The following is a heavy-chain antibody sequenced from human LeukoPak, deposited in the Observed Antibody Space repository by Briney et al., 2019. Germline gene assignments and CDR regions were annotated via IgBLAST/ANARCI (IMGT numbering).Heavy chain of an antibody. CDR3: AKAPRRYYDFWSGYPNWFDP. CDR1: GFTFSSYG. D-gene: IGHD3-3*01. Sequence: GGSLRLSCAASGFTFSSYGMHWVRQAPGKGLEWVAFIRYDGSNKYYADSVKGRFTISRDSSKNTLYLQMNSLRAEDTAVYYCAKAPRRYYDFWSGYPNWFDPWGQGTLVTVSS. J-gene: IGHJ5*02. CDR2: IRYDGSNK. V-gene: IGHV3-30*02.